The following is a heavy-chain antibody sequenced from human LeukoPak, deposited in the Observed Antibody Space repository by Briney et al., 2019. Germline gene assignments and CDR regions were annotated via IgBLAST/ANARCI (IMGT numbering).Heavy chain of an antibody. CDR1: GSSISSYY. CDR2: IYTSGST. J-gene: IGHJ4*02. CDR3: ARDLAGDYSSSWYYFDY. V-gene: IGHV4-4*07. D-gene: IGHD6-13*01. Sequence: SETLSLTCTVSGSSISSYYWSWIRQPAGKGLEWIGRIYTSGSTNYNPSLKSRVTMSVDTSKNQFSLKLSSVTAADTAVYYCARDLAGDYSSSWYYFDYWGQGTLVTVSS.